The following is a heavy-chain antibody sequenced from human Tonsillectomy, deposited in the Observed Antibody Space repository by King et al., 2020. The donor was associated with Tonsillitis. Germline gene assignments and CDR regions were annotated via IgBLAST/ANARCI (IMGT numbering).Heavy chain of an antibody. J-gene: IGHJ4*02. V-gene: IGHV5-51*01. D-gene: IGHD2-2*01. CDR3: ARGQLLEVDFDD. Sequence: PVSSLPISCTGSCSSFTSYWLGWVRQMPGPVLAWLWLLYPGASDTRYSPSFPGQVPISSAKSISTAYLQWSSRKASDTAMYDCARGQLLEVDFDDGGQGTLVTVAS. CDR2: LYPGASDT. CDR1: CSSFTSYW.